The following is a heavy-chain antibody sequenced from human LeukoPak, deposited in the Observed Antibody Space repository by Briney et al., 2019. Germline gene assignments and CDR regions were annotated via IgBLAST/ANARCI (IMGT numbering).Heavy chain of an antibody. D-gene: IGHD3-9*01. V-gene: IGHV3-23*01. CDR2: ISGSGGST. CDR3: ARVRYFDWLMMT. J-gene: IGHJ4*02. Sequence: GGSLRLSCAASGFTFSSYGMSWVRQAPGKGLEWVSAISGSGGSTYYADSVKGRFTISRDNSKNTLYLQMNSLRAEDTAVYYCARVRYFDWLMMTWGQGTLVTVSS. CDR1: GFTFSSYG.